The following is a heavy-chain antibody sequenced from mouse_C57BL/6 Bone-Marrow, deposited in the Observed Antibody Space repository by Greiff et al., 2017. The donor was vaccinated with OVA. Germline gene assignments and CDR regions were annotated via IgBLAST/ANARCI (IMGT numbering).Heavy chain of an antibody. J-gene: IGHJ4*01. V-gene: IGHV5-16*01. CDR1: GFTFSDYY. Sequence: EVKLMESEGGLVQPGSSMKLSCTASGFTFSDYYMAWVRQVPEKGLEWVANINYDGSSTYYLDSLKSRFIISRDNAKNILYLQMSSLKSEDTATYYCARSVPDYYAMDYWGQGTSVTVSS. CDR3: ARSVPDYYAMDY. CDR2: INYDGSST.